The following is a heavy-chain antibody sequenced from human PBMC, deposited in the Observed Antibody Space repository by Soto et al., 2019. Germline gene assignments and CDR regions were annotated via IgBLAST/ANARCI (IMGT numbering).Heavy chain of an antibody. Sequence: EVQLLESGGGLVQPGGSLRLSCAASGFTFSSYAMSWVRQAPGKGLEWVSAISGSGGSTYYADSVKGRFTISRDNSKNTLYLQMNSLRAEDTAVYYCAKARRITMIVVVIFGFDYWGQGTLVTVSS. V-gene: IGHV3-23*01. CDR3: AKARRITMIVVVIFGFDY. CDR2: ISGSGGST. J-gene: IGHJ4*02. D-gene: IGHD3-22*01. CDR1: GFTFSSYA.